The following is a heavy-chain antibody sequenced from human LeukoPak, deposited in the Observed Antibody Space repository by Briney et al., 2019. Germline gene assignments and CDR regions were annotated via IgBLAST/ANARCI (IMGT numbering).Heavy chain of an antibody. J-gene: IGHJ4*02. V-gene: IGHV4-4*07. Sequence: PSETLSLTCTVSGGSISSYYWSRIRQPAGKGLEWIGRIYTSGSTNYNPSLKSRVTMSLDTSKNHFSLKLSSVTAADTAVYYCARENDYDFWSGTMGYFDYWGQGTLVTVSS. CDR3: ARENDYDFWSGTMGYFDY. CDR2: IYTSGST. D-gene: IGHD3-3*01. CDR1: GGSISSYY.